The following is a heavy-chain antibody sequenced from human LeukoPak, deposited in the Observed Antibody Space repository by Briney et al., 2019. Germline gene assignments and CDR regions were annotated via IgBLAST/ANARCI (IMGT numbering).Heavy chain of an antibody. D-gene: IGHD6-19*01. CDR3: ARGTSSGWSYFDY. CDR1: GFTFSSYS. CDR2: ISSSSSYI. Sequence: PGGSLRLSCAASGFTFSSYSMNWVRQAPGKGLEWVSSISSSSSYIYYADSVKGRFTISRDNAKNSLYLQMNSLRAEDMAVYYCARGTSSGWSYFDYWGQGTPVTVSS. J-gene: IGHJ4*02. V-gene: IGHV3-21*01.